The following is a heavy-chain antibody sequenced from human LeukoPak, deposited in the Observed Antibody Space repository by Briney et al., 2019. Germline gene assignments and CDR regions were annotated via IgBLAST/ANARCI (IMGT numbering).Heavy chain of an antibody. CDR1: GFIFSNFV. D-gene: IGHD3-10*01. V-gene: IGHV3-74*01. J-gene: IGHJ4*02. Sequence: GGTLRLSCAASGFIFSNFVMHWVRQAPGKGLVWVSRIPTDETPTNYADSVQGRFTISRDDAKNTLYLQMNNLRAEDTAVYYCARDHYFKIDYWGQGTLVSLSS. CDR3: ARDHYFKIDY. CDR2: IPTDETPT.